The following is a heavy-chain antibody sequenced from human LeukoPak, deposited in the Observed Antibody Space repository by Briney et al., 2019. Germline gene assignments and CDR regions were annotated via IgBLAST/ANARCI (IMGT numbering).Heavy chain of an antibody. CDR2: IRSKANSYAT. V-gene: IGHV3-73*01. J-gene: IGHJ6*03. CDR1: GFTFSGSA. Sequence: GGSLRLSCAASGFTFSGSAMHWVRQASGKGLEWVGRIRSKANSYATAYAASVKGRFTISRDDSKNTAYLQMNGLKTEDTAVYYCTRLGWHYYYYMDVWGKGTTVTVSS. CDR3: TRLGWHYYYYMDV. D-gene: IGHD2-15*01.